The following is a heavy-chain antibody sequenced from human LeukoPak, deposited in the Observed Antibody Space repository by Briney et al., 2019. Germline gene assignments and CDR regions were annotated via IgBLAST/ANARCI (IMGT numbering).Heavy chain of an antibody. J-gene: IGHJ3*02. V-gene: IGHV4-59*08. CDR3: ARHETYYDILTGYSLGAFDI. D-gene: IGHD3-9*01. Sequence: SETLSLTCTVSGGSISSYYWSWIRQPPGKGLEWIGYIYYSRSTNYNPSLKSRVTISVDTSKNQFSLKLSSVTAADTAVYYCARHETYYDILTGYSLGAFDIWGQGTMVTVSS. CDR1: GGSISSYY. CDR2: IYYSRST.